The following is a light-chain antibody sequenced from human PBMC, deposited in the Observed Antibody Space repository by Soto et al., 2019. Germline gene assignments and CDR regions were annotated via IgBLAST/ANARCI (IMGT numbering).Light chain of an antibody. J-gene: IGKJ5*01. CDR3: QQQDSWPIT. CDR1: QSVDSY. CDR2: GAS. Sequence: ELVLTQSPASLSLSPWERATLSCRASQSVDSYLVWYKQRPGQAPRLLIFGASNRATGIPARVSGRGSGTAVTLTISSLEPEDFAVDYCQQQDSWPITFGQGTRLEIK. V-gene: IGKV3-11*01.